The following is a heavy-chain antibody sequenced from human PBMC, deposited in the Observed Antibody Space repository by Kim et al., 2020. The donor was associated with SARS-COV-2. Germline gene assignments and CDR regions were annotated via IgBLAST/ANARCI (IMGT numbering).Heavy chain of an antibody. J-gene: IGHJ6*02. CDR3: AREHYSNGMDV. CDR1: GFTFSSYW. Sequence: GGSLRLSCAVSGFTFSSYWMSWVRQAPGKGLEWVANIKQDGSEKYYVDSVKGRFTISRDNAKNSLYLQMNSLRAEDTAVYYCAREHYSNGMDVWGQGTTVTVSS. CDR2: IKQDGSEK. V-gene: IGHV3-7*03. D-gene: IGHD2-15*01.